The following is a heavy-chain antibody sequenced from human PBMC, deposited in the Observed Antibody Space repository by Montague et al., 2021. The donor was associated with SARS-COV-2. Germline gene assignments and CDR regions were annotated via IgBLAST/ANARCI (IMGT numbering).Heavy chain of an antibody. J-gene: IGHJ6*02. Sequence: CAISGDSVSSNSAARNWIRQSPSRGLEWLGRTYYRSKWYNEYAVSVNSRITINPDTSKNQFSLQVNSVTPEDTAVYYCARGADRYYFYGVDVWGQGTTVTVSS. D-gene: IGHD6-19*01. V-gene: IGHV6-1*01. CDR3: ARGADRYYFYGVDV. CDR1: GDSVSSNSAA. CDR2: TYYRSKWYN.